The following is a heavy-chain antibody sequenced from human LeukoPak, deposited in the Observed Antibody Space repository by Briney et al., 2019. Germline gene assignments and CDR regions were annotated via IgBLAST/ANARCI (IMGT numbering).Heavy chain of an antibody. CDR1: GGSISSYY. J-gene: IGHJ6*03. CDR2: IYYSGST. CDR3: ARDGYCSGGSCYYYYMDV. V-gene: IGHV4-59*01. Sequence: SETLSLTCTVSGGSISSYYWSWIRQPPGKGLEWIGYIYYSGSTNYNPSLKSRVTISVDTSKDQFSLKLSSVTAADTAVYYCARDGYCSGGSCYYYYMDVWGKGTTVTVSS. D-gene: IGHD2-15*01.